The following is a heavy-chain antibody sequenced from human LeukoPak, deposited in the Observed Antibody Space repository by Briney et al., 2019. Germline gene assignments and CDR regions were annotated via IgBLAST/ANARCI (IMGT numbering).Heavy chain of an antibody. Sequence: SQTLSLTCTVSGGSISSGGYYWSWIRQHPGKGLEWIGYIYYSGSTNYNPSLRSRVTISVDTSKNQFSLKLSSVTAADTAVYYCARERGYCSSTSCYPLGLGMDVWGKGTTVTVSS. CDR3: ARERGYCSSTSCYPLGLGMDV. J-gene: IGHJ6*04. CDR2: IYYSGST. D-gene: IGHD2-2*01. CDR1: GGSISSGGYY. V-gene: IGHV4-61*08.